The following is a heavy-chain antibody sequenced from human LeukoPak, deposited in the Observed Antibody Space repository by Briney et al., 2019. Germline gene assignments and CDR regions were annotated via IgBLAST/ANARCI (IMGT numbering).Heavy chain of an antibody. D-gene: IGHD4-17*01. Sequence: GGSLRLSCAASGFTFTTFGMHWVRQASGKGLEWVTLISYDGSQKHYADSVKGRFTISRDNSKNMVFLQMNSLRPEDTAVYYCVKDRDYGDYFDYWGQGTLVTVSS. CDR2: ISYDGSQK. V-gene: IGHV3-30*18. CDR1: GFTFTTFG. CDR3: VKDRDYGDYFDY. J-gene: IGHJ4*02.